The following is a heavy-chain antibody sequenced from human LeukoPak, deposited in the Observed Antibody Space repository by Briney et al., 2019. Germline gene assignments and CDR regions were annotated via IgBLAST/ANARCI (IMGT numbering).Heavy chain of an antibody. Sequence: GGSLRLSCAASGFTFSTYWMTWVRQAPGKGLEWVASLNEDGSEKYYVDSVKGRFTISRDNAQKSLYLEMKSLSAKDTAVHYCARAVTSTEGYWGQGTLVTVSS. V-gene: IGHV3-7*03. CDR3: ARAVTSTEGY. J-gene: IGHJ4*02. CDR2: LNEDGSEK. CDR1: GFTFSTYW.